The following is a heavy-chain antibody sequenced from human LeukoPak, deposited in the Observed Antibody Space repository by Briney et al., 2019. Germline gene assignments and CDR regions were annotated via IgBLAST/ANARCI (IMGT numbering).Heavy chain of an antibody. CDR3: ARRAAARLRGYFQH. CDR2: IYYSGST. V-gene: IGHV4-59*12. CDR1: GGSISSYY. D-gene: IGHD6-13*01. Sequence: SETLSLTCTVSGGSISSYYWSWIRQPPGRGLEWIGYIYYSGSTNYNPSLKSRVTISVDTSKNQFSLKLSSVTAADTAVYYCARRAAARLRGYFQHWGQGTLVTVSS. J-gene: IGHJ1*01.